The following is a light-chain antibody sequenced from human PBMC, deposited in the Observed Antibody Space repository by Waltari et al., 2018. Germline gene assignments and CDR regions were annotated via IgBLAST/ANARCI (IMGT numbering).Light chain of an antibody. V-gene: IGKV1-5*03. CDR1: QIISNW. CDR2: KAS. Sequence: DIQMTQSPSTLSASVGDRDTITCRASQIISNWLAWYQQKPGKAPKLLIYKASTLESGVPSRFSGSGSGTEFTLTISSLQPDDFATYYCQQYNSYSLLTFGGGTKVEIK. J-gene: IGKJ4*01. CDR3: QQYNSYSLLT.